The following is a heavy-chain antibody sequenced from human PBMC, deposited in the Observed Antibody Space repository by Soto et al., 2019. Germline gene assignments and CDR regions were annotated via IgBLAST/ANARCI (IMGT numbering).Heavy chain of an antibody. CDR1: GFSLSNSGVG. Sequence: QITLKESGPTLVKATQTLTLTCTFSGFSLSNSGVGVGWIRQPPGKALEWLALIYWDDDKFYSPSLKSRLTITAVTSRKLVGLTMTNIDAVARDTSSCAPIHSYGSGSCRLCPNNWFDPWALGTLVTVCS. J-gene: IGHJ5*02. CDR3: APIHSYGSGSCRLCPNNWFDP. V-gene: IGHV2-5*02. D-gene: IGHD3-10*01. CDR2: IYWDDDK.